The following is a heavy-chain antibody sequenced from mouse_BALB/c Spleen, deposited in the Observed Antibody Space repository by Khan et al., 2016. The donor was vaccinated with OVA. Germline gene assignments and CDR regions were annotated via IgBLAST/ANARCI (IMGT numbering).Heavy chain of an antibody. J-gene: IGHJ4*01. D-gene: IGHD2-14*01. CDR3: ARHDRYFYAMDY. CDR2: IWSDGST. V-gene: IGHV2-6-1*01. Sequence: VELVESGPGLVAPSQSLSITCTISGFSLTSYGVHWVRQPPGKGLEWLVVIWSDGSTTYNSALKSRLSITKDNSKSQVFLKMNSLQIDDTAMYYCARHDRYFYAMDYWGQGTSVTVSS. CDR1: GFSLTSYG.